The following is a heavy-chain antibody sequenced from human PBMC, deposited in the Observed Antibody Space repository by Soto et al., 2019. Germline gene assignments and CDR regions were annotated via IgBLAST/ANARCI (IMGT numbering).Heavy chain of an antibody. CDR1: GYSFTSLD. V-gene: IGHV1-8*01. Sequence: ASVKVSCKASGYSFTSLDINWVRQTTGQGLEWMGWMQPSSGRTGYAQKFQGRVTMTRDNSINTAYMELSSLTSDDTALYYCARGVTAGVDYWGQGTLVTVSS. D-gene: IGHD1-26*01. J-gene: IGHJ4*02. CDR3: ARGVTAGVDY. CDR2: MQPSSGRT.